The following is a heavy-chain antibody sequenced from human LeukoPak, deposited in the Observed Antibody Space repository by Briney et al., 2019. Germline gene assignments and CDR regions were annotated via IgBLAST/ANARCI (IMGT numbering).Heavy chain of an antibody. D-gene: IGHD3-10*01. J-gene: IGHJ4*02. CDR1: GFTFSNAW. V-gene: IGHV3-15*01. CDR3: ATSTAPGLDY. Sequence: PGGSLRLSCTASGFTFSNAWMSWVRQAPGNGLEWVGRIKSKAHGGTTEYAAPVKGRFTISRDDSKNTLYLQMNSLKTEDTAVYYCATSTAPGLDYWGQGTLVTVSS. CDR2: IKSKAHGGTT.